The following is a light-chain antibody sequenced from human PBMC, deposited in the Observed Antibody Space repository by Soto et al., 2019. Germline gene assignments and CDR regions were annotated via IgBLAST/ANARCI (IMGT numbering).Light chain of an antibody. J-gene: IGLJ3*02. CDR2: EVT. CDR3: TSYVGNDIWV. V-gene: IGLV2-8*01. Sequence: QYVLTQPPSASGSPGQSVTISCTGTSSDVGAYKYVSWYQQYPGKAPKLMIYEVTKRPSGVPDRFSGSKSGNTASLTVSGLQAEDEADYYCTSYVGNDIWVFGGGTKLTVL. CDR1: SSDVGAYKY.